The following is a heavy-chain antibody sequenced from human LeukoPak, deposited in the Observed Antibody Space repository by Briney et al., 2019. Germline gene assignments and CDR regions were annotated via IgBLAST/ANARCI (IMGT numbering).Heavy chain of an antibody. CDR2: ISGYNGST. CDR3: ARLSTNSRVGGYDPQWYFDL. CDR1: GYTFINYG. V-gene: IGHV1-18*04. D-gene: IGHD5-12*01. J-gene: IGHJ2*01. Sequence: ASVKVSCKASGYTFINYGFSWVRQAPGQGLEWMGWISGYNGSTNYLQRFQGRVTMTTDTSTNTVYMELRSLRSDDTAVYYCARLSTNSRVGGYDPQWYFDLWGRGTLVTVSS.